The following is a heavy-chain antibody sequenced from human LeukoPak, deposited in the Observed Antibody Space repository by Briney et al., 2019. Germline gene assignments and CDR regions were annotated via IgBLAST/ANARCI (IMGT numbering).Heavy chain of an antibody. CDR2: IYTSGST. V-gene: IGHV4-61*02. D-gene: IGHD3-10*01. CDR3: ARELWFGELFRNWFDP. CDR1: GYSISSGYY. Sequence: PSETLSLTCTVSGYSISSGYYWSWIRQPAGKGLEWIGRIYTSGSTNYNPSLKSRVTISVDTSKNQFSLKLSSVTAADTAVYYCARELWFGELFRNWFDPWGQGTLVTVSS. J-gene: IGHJ5*02.